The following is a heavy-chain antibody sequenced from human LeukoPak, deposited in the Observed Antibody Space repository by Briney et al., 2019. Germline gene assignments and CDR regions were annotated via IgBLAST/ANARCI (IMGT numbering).Heavy chain of an antibody. CDR3: AKDRDSSWYSGCFDY. Sequence: GRSLRLSCAASGFTFTSYGMHWARQAPGKGLEWVAVISYDGTYKYYAGSVRGRFTISRDDSKNTLYLQTNSLRAEDTAVYYCAKDRDSSWYSGCFDYWGQGTLVTVSS. D-gene: IGHD6-13*01. CDR2: ISYDGTYK. V-gene: IGHV3-30*18. CDR1: GFTFTSYG. J-gene: IGHJ4*02.